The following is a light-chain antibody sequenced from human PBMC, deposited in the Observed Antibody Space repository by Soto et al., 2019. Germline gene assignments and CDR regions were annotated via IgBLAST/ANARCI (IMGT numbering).Light chain of an antibody. CDR2: DVS. CDR1: SSDVGGYNY. V-gene: IGLV2-14*01. J-gene: IGLJ2*01. Sequence: QSVLTQPASVSGSPGQSITISCTGTSSDVGGYNYVSWYQQHPGKAPKLMIYDVSNRPSGVSNRFSGSKSGNTASLTISELQAEDEADYYCSSYTSSREVFGGGTKVTVL. CDR3: SSYTSSREV.